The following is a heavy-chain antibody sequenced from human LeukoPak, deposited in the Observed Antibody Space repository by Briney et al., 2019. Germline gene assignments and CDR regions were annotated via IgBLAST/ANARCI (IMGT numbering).Heavy chain of an antibody. CDR3: ARDLGATTWFDP. CDR1: GFTFSSYS. CDR2: ISSSSNYI. J-gene: IGHJ5*02. D-gene: IGHD1-26*01. Sequence: GGSLRLSCAASGFTFSSYSMNWVRQAPGKGLEWVSSISSSSNYIYYADSVKGRFTISRDNAKNSLYLQMNSLRAEDTAVYYCARDLGATTWFDPWGQGTLVTVSS. V-gene: IGHV3-21*01.